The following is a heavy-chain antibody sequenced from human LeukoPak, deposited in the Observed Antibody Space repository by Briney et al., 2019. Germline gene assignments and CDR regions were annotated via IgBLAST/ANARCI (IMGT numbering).Heavy chain of an antibody. Sequence: ASVKVSCKASGYTFTSYDINWVRQATGQGLEWMGWMNPNSGNTGYAQKFQGRVTITRNTSISTAYMELSSLRSEDTAVYYCARDAYSSSWYPYYYYYYYMDVWGKGTTVTISS. CDR2: MNPNSGNT. D-gene: IGHD6-13*01. V-gene: IGHV1-8*03. CDR1: GYTFTSYD. CDR3: ARDAYSSSWYPYYYYYYYMDV. J-gene: IGHJ6*03.